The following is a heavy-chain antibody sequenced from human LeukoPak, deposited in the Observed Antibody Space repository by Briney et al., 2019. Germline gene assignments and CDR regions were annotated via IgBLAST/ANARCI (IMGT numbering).Heavy chain of an antibody. V-gene: IGHV4-59*01. CDR1: GGSISSYY. CDR3: ARETRAVAGLFDY. Sequence: PETLSLTCTVSGGSISSYYWSWIRQPPGKGLEWIGYIYYSGSTNYNPSLKSRVTISVDTSKNQFSLKLSSVTAADTAVYYCARETRAVAGLFDYWGQGTLVTVSS. J-gene: IGHJ4*02. D-gene: IGHD6-19*01. CDR2: IYYSGST.